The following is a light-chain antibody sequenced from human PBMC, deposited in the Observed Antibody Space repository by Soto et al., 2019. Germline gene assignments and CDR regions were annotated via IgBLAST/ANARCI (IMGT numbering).Light chain of an antibody. CDR1: QSINSN. J-gene: IGKJ5*01. CDR2: AAS. Sequence: EVLMTHSPATLSVSPGDRATLSFSSSQSINSNLAWYQQQPGQAPRLLIYAASTRATAVPDRFSGSGSGTDFTLTITSLQSDDFAVYFCQQYTDWPITFGQGTRLEIK. CDR3: QQYTDWPIT. V-gene: IGKV3-15*01.